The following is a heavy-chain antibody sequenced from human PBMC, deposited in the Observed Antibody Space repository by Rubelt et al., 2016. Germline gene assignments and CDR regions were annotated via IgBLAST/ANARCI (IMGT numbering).Heavy chain of an antibody. CDR3: GRGNSWYPL. V-gene: IGHV5-10-1*03. J-gene: IGHJ4*02. CDR2: IDPSDSYI. CDR1: GYNFTTYW. Sequence: EVQLVQSGAEVKKPGESLRISCKGSGYNFTTYWISWVRQTPGKALEWRGRIDPSDSYINYSPAFQGNLTISADKSISTAYLQWSSLKASDTAMYYCGRGNSWYPLWGQGTLVTVSS. D-gene: IGHD6-13*01.